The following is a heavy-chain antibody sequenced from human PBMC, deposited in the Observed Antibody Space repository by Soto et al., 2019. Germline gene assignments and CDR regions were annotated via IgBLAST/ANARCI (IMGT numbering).Heavy chain of an antibody. D-gene: IGHD3-9*01. J-gene: IGHJ1*01. Sequence: ASVKVSCKASGYTFTSYGISWVRQAPGQGLEWMGWISAYNGNTNYAQKLQGRVTMTTDTSTSTAYMELRSLRSDDTAVYYCAKDRPYYDILTGYSTARAEYFQHWGQGTLVTVSS. CDR3: AKDRPYYDILTGYSTARAEYFQH. CDR2: ISAYNGNT. V-gene: IGHV1-18*01. CDR1: GYTFTSYG.